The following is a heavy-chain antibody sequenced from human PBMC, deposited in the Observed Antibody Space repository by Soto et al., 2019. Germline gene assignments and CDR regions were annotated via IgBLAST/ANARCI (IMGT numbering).Heavy chain of an antibody. CDR1: GGDLSNSG. V-gene: IGHV1-69*04. CDR3: ATDDGAGFKS. D-gene: IGHD1-26*01. CDR2: IFPLLAMV. Sequence: QVNLVQSGTEMKKPGSSVMVSCKVSGGDLSNSGISWVRQAPGQGLEWMGGIFPLLAMVDYSQKFQGRVTISAEKFTNTAYRDLGSLRSEDPAVYYCATDDGAGFKSWGQGTLVIVSS. J-gene: IGHJ4*02.